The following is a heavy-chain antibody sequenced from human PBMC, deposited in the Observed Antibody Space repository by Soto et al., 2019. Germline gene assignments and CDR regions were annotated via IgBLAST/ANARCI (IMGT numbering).Heavy chain of an antibody. CDR1: GGSISSSSYY. CDR3: VRQYCSSTTCYVYFDY. D-gene: IGHD2-2*01. J-gene: IGHJ4*02. V-gene: IGHV4-39*01. Sequence: SETLSLTCTVSGGSISSSSYYWGWIRQPPGKGLEWIGSTYYSGSTYHNPSLKSRVNIFVDTSKNQFSLKLTSVTAADTAVYYCVRQYCSSTTCYVYFDYWGQGTLVTVSS. CDR2: TYYSGST.